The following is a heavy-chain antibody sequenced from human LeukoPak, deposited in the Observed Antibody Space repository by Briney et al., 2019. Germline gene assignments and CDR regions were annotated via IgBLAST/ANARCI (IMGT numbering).Heavy chain of an antibody. D-gene: IGHD3-22*01. J-gene: IGHJ4*02. V-gene: IGHV1-69*04. CDR3: ARENYYDSSGYKDAVAPFDY. Sequence: GASVKVSCKASGGTFSSYAISWVRQAPGQGLEWMGRIIPILGIANYAQKFQGRVTITADKSTSTAYMELSSLRSEDTAVYYCARENYYDSSGYKDAVAPFDYWGQGTLVTVSS. CDR1: GGTFSSYA. CDR2: IIPILGIA.